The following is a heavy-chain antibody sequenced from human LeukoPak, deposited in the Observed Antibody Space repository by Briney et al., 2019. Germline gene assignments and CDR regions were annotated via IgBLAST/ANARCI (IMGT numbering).Heavy chain of an antibody. CDR1: GGSISSDGYY. CDR3: ARVVTMVGMDV. CDR2: IYYSGST. Sequence: PSETLSLTCTVSGGSISSDGYYWTWIRQHPGKGLEWIGYIYYSGSTYYNPSLKSRLFISADTSENQLSLRLRSVTGADTAVYYCARVVTMVGMDVWGQGTTVTASS. D-gene: IGHD3-10*01. V-gene: IGHV4-31*03. J-gene: IGHJ6*02.